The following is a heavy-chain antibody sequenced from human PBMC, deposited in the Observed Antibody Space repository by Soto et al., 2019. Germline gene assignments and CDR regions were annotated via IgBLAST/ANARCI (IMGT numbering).Heavy chain of an antibody. CDR2: IYSGGST. V-gene: IGHV3-53*01. CDR3: ARDRVESGYPEYFQH. Sequence: GGSLRLSCAASGFTVSSNYMSWVRQAPGKGLEWVSVIYSGGSTYYADSVKGRFAISRDNSKNTLYLQMNSLRAEDTAVYYCARDRVESGYPEYFQHWGQGTLVTVSS. CDR1: GFTVSSNY. D-gene: IGHD3-22*01. J-gene: IGHJ1*01.